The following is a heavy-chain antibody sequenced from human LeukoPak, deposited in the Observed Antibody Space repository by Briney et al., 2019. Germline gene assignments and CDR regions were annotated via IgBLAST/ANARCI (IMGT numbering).Heavy chain of an antibody. CDR2: LNPSRGST. Sequence: ASVKVSCKASGYTFTSYYMHWVRQAPGQGLEGMGILNPSRGSTSDAQKFQGRVSMTKDTSTSTVYLDVSSMESEDTAGYYCARGIVVLQDARAASNPWGQGTLVTVSS. CDR3: ARGIVVLQDARAASNP. CDR1: GYTFTSYY. J-gene: IGHJ5*02. D-gene: IGHD2-2*01. V-gene: IGHV1-46*03.